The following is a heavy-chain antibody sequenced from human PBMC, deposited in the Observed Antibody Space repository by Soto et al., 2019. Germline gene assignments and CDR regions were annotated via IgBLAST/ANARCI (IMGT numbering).Heavy chain of an antibody. CDR3: AKGSSTTSYVHLDY. V-gene: IGHV3-23*01. CDR1: GFTFSSYA. J-gene: IGHJ4*02. D-gene: IGHD2-2*01. CDR2: ISGSGGTT. Sequence: PGGSLRLSCAASGFTFSSYAMSWVRQAPGKGLEWVSVISGSGGTTYYADSVKGRFTISRDNSKNTLYLQMNSLRAEDTAVYYCAKGSSTTSYVHLDYWGQGTLVTVSS.